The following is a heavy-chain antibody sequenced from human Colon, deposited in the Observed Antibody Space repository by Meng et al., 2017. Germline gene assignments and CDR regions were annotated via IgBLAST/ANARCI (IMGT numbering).Heavy chain of an antibody. CDR3: ARPDFYYNGMDV. CDR1: GFTFSTYD. CDR2: ISRNSGDI. Sequence: SCAASGFTFSTYDMNWVRQAPGKGLEWVASISRNSGDIYYADSVKGRFTISRSNSKNSLYLEMISLRAEDTAVYYCARPDFYYNGMDVWGQGTTVTVSS. V-gene: IGHV3-21*01. J-gene: IGHJ6*02.